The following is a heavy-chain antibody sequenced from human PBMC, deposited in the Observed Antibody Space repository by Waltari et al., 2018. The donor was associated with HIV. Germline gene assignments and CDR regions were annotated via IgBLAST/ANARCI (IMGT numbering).Heavy chain of an antibody. Sequence: QVHLVQSGAEVKTPVSSVTVSCKTSGGSFANFPINCIRQDPGQGLEWMGRIIPLLGLTNYAPRFHGRVTTTADKSTNTAYMELSSRKSEDTAVYFCATDGGTSMTAVTSGREDFWGQGTLVTVSS. CDR3: ATDGGTSMTAVTSGREDF. CDR1: GGSFANFP. J-gene: IGHJ4*02. D-gene: IGHD4-17*01. CDR2: IIPLLGLT. V-gene: IGHV1-69*02.